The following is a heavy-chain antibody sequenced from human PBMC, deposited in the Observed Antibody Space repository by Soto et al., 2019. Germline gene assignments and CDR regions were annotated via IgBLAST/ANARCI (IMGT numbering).Heavy chain of an antibody. CDR1: RYTFTIYY. D-gene: IGHD3-22*01. J-gene: IGHJ4*02. V-gene: IGHV1-46*01. Sequence: ASVKVSCKASRYTFTIYYMHCLRQAPGQGLEWMGIINPSGGSTSYAQKFQGRVTMTRDTSTSTVYMELSSLRSEDTAVYYCAPGRSGYDFDYWGQGTLVTVSS. CDR2: INPSGGST. CDR3: APGRSGYDFDY.